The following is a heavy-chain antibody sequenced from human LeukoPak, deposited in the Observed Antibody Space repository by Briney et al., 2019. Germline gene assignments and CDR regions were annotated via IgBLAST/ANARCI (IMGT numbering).Heavy chain of an antibody. CDR1: GGSISSGDYY. J-gene: IGHJ4*02. CDR3: AREPRYYDILTGYHPYFFDC. Sequence: PSETLSLTCTVSGGSISSGDYYWSWIRQPPGKGLEWIGYIYYSGSTYHNPSLKSRVTISVDTSKNQFSLKLSSVTAADAAVYYCAREPRYYDILTGYHPYFFDCWGQGTLVTVSS. CDR2: IYYSGST. D-gene: IGHD3-9*01. V-gene: IGHV4-30-4*08.